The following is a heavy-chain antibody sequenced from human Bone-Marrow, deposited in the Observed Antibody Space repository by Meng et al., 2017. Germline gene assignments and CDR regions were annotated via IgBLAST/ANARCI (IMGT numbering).Heavy chain of an antibody. Sequence: GESLKISCVASGVSFTDAWMSWVRQAPGKGLEWVGRIETKSEGGTADYAAPVKGRFSISRDDSNNTLYLQMNTLISEDTGVYFCATGAAAADHWGQGTLVTVSS. V-gene: IGHV3-15*04. D-gene: IGHD6-13*01. CDR3: ATGAAAADH. CDR2: IETKSEGGTA. J-gene: IGHJ4*02. CDR1: GVSFTDAW.